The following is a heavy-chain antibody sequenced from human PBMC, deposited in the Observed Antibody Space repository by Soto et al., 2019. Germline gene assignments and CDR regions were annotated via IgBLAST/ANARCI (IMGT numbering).Heavy chain of an antibody. CDR1: VGSIRSYY. Sequence: LSLTRTFSVGSIRSYYCSWIRQPPGKGLEWIGYIYYSGSTNYNPSLKSRVTISVDTSKNQFSLKLSSVTAADTAVYYCARERSGYDFWSGYPDYGMDVWGQGTTVTVSS. CDR3: ARERSGYDFWSGYPDYGMDV. J-gene: IGHJ6*02. V-gene: IGHV4-59*01. CDR2: IYYSGST. D-gene: IGHD3-3*01.